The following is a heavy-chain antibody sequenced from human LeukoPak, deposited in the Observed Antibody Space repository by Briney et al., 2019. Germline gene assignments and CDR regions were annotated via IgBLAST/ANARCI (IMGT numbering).Heavy chain of an antibody. D-gene: IGHD2-2*01. CDR3: ARVGYCSSTSCYVSGAFDI. J-gene: IGHJ3*02. V-gene: IGHV3-23*01. CDR1: GFTFSTAS. Sequence: HPGGSLRLSCAASGFTFSTASLHWVRQAPGRGLEWVSAFDTGFGTYYPDSLKGRFTISRDNSKNTLYLQMNSLRAEDTAVYYCARVGYCSSTSCYVSGAFDIWGQGTMVTVSS. CDR2: FDTGFGT.